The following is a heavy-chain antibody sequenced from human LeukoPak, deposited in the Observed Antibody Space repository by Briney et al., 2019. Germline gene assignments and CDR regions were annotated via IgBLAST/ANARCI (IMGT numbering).Heavy chain of an antibody. J-gene: IGHJ4*02. D-gene: IGHD6-19*01. Sequence: GGSLRPSCAASGFTFSSYWMSWVRQAPGKGLEWVANIKQDGSEKYYVDSVKGRFTISRDNAKNSLYLQMNSLRAEDTAVYYCARRGRIAVAGGAFDYWGQGTLVTVSS. CDR3: ARRGRIAVAGGAFDY. V-gene: IGHV3-7*01. CDR1: GFTFSSYW. CDR2: IKQDGSEK.